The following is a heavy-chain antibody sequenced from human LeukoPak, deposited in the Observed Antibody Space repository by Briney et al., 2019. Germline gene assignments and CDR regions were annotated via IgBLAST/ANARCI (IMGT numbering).Heavy chain of an antibody. D-gene: IGHD6-13*01. V-gene: IGHV4-59*01. CDR1: GGSISSYY. CDR2: IYYSGST. J-gene: IGHJ4*02. Sequence: SETLSLTRTVSGGSISSYYWSWIRQPPGKGLEWIGYIYYSGSTNYNPSLKSRVTISVDTSKNQFSLKLSSVTAADTAVYYCASIARMYSSSWLIRNGGYYFDYWGQGTLVTVSS. CDR3: ASIARMYSSSWLIRNGGYYFDY.